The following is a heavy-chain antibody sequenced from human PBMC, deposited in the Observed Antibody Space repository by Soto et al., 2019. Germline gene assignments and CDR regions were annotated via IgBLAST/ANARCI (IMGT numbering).Heavy chain of an antibody. J-gene: IGHJ4*02. CDR3: ARGRSSSYDFDY. CDR2: INHSGST. V-gene: IGHV4-34*01. D-gene: IGHD6-6*01. Sequence: SETLSLTCAVYGGSFSGYYWSWIRQPPGKGLEWIGEINHSGSTNYNPSLKSRVTISVDTSKNQFSLKLSSVTAADTAVYYCARGRSSSYDFDYWGQGTLVTV. CDR1: GGSFSGYY.